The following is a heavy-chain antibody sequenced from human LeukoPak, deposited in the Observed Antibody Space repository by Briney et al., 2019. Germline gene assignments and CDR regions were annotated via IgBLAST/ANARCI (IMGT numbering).Heavy chain of an antibody. D-gene: IGHD3-22*01. CDR2: ISGSGDNT. V-gene: IGHV3-23*01. J-gene: IGHJ4*02. CDR1: GFTFNDYA. CDR3: AKDHLGINMIVVVLES. Sequence: GGSLRLACAASGFTFNDYAMSWVRQAPGEGLEWVSSISGSGDNTEYADSVKGRFTISRDNSNSTLYLQMTDLRADDTAIYYCAKDHLGINMIVVVLESWGLGTLVTVSS.